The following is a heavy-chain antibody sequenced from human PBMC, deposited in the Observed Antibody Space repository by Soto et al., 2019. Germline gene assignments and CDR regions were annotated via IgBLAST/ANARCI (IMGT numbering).Heavy chain of an antibody. CDR3: ARQNLRYFDLDY. D-gene: IGHD3-9*01. V-gene: IGHV4-61*08. CDR2: IYYSGNT. CDR1: GGSISSGGYY. J-gene: IGHJ4*02. Sequence: PSETLSLTCAVSGGSISSGGYYWSWIRQPPGKGLEWIGYIYYSGNTNYNPSLKSRVTISIDTSKNQFSLKLSSVTAADTAVYYCARQNLRYFDLDYWGQGIPVTVSS.